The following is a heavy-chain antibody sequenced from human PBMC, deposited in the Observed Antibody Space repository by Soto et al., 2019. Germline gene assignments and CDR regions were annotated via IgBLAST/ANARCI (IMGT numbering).Heavy chain of an antibody. Sequence: QVQLQQSGAGLLKPSETLSLTCTVYGGSFSGYYWSWIRQPPGKGLEWIGEVNNRGSTNYNPSLKSRYTISVVTYKDNFSLKLSSVRASDTDVYYCARRGYDYIWGSDRHAGFYYWGQGTLVTVSS. CDR2: VNNRGST. V-gene: IGHV4-34*01. CDR3: ARRGYDYIWGSDRHAGFYY. CDR1: GGSFSGYY. J-gene: IGHJ4*02. D-gene: IGHD3-16*02.